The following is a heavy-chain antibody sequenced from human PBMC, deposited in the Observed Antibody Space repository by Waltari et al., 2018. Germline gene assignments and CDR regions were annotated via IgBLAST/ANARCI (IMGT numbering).Heavy chain of an antibody. CDR1: GFDFRDYE. D-gene: IGHD3-10*01. Sequence: EVRLAESGGGLVKPGGSLRLSCTASGFDFRDYELNWVRQAPGTGLEWVSSIGGTHSNIFYADSVKGRFTVSRDNAKNSLYLQMDNLRAEDSGLYFCTRDLYGSGGDWFDPWGQGTLVTVSS. V-gene: IGHV3-21*03. CDR2: IGGTHSNI. CDR3: TRDLYGSGGDWFDP. J-gene: IGHJ5*02.